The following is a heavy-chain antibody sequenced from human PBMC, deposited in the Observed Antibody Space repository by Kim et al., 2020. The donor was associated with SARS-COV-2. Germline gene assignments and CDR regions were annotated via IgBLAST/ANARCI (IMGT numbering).Heavy chain of an antibody. V-gene: IGHV3-33*01. Sequence: GGSLRLSCAASGFTFSSYGMHWVRQAPGKGLEWVAVIWYDGSNKYYADSVKGRFTISRDNSKNTLYLQMNSLRAEDTAVYYCARDIVVVPAAKNPYNWNYYYYYYYGMDVWGQGTTVTVSS. CDR3: ARDIVVVPAAKNPYNWNYYYYYYYGMDV. CDR2: IWYDGSNK. CDR1: GFTFSSYG. D-gene: IGHD2-2*01. J-gene: IGHJ6*02.